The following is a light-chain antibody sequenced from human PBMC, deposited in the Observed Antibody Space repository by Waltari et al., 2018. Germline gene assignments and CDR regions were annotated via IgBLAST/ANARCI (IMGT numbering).Light chain of an antibody. Sequence: QSALTQPASVSGSPGQSITISCTGTSSDVGGYNYVSWYQQYPGKAPKLMIYAVGNRPSGVSKRFSGSKSGNTASLTISGLQAEDEADYYCSSYASSSTFVVFGGGTRLTVL. J-gene: IGLJ2*01. CDR1: SSDVGGYNY. V-gene: IGLV2-14*01. CDR2: AVG. CDR3: SSYASSSTFVV.